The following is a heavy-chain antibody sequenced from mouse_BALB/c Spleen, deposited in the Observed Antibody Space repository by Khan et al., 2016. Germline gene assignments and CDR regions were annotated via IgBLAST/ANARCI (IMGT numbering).Heavy chain of an antibody. CDR2: IHYSGST. Sequence: EVQLQESGPDLVKPSQSLSLTCTVTGYSITSGYSWHWIRQFPGNKLEWMGYIHYSGSTNYNPSLKSRISITRDTSKHQFFLQLNSVTTEDTATYDCATSYDGYYGFAYWGQGTLVTASA. CDR3: ATSYDGYYGFAY. CDR1: GYSITSGYS. J-gene: IGHJ3*01. V-gene: IGHV3-1*02. D-gene: IGHD2-3*01.